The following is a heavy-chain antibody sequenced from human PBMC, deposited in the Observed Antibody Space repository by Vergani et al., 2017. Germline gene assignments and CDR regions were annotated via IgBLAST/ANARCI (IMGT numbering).Heavy chain of an antibody. CDR3: ARQKEYYMDV. CDR1: VAYVGSGGYY. CDR2: IYYSGTP. Sequence: QVQLQESGPGLVKASQTLSLTCSVSVAYVGSGGYYWTWVRQRPGMGLDWIDYIYYSGTPYYNPSLESRLTLSLDTSENHLSLKLTSVTDTDTAVYYCARQKEYYMDVWVKGTTVTVS. V-gene: IGHV4-31*03. J-gene: IGHJ6*03.